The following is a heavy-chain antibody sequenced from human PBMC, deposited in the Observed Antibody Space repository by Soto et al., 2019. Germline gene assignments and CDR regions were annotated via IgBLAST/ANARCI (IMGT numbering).Heavy chain of an antibody. Sequence: QVQLQESGPGLVKPSGTLSLTCAVSGGSISSDDWWTWVRKTPGEGLEWIGEIYHSGTTNYNPSLMSGVTIGVDKAKSQFSLRLDSVTAADTAVYYCARSDCYGVCRGKWLDPWGQGILVTVSS. CDR3: ARSDCYGVCRGKWLDP. CDR1: GGSISSDDW. D-gene: IGHD2-21*02. CDR2: IYHSGTT. V-gene: IGHV4-4*02. J-gene: IGHJ5*02.